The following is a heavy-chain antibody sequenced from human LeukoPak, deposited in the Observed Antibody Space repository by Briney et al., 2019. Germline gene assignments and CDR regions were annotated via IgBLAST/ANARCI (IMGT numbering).Heavy chain of an antibody. CDR3: ARSGNYWYFDL. CDR2: MFYSGIT. CDR1: GGXVSSGSYY. V-gene: IGHV4-61*01. D-gene: IGHD2/OR15-2a*01. J-gene: IGHJ2*01. Sequence: SETLSLTCTVSGGXVSSGSYYWSWIRQPPGKGLEWIGFMFYSGITNYNPSLKSRVTISVDTSKKQFSLKLNSVTAADTAVYYCARSGNYWYFDLWGRGTLVTVSS.